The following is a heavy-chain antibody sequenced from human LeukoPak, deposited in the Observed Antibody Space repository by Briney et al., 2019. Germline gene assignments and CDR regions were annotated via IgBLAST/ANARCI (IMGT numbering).Heavy chain of an antibody. CDR1: GVSISSYY. CDR2: INHSGST. Sequence: SETLSLTCTVSGVSISSYYWSWIRQPPGKGLEWIGEINHSGSTNYNPSLKSRVTISVDTSKNQFSLKLSSVTAADTAVYYCARRRIAARTFDYWGQGTLVTVSS. CDR3: ARRRIAARTFDY. D-gene: IGHD6-6*01. V-gene: IGHV4-34*01. J-gene: IGHJ4*02.